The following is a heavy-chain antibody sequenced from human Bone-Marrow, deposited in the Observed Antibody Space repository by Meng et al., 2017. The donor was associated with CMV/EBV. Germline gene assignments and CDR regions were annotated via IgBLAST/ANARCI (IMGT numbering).Heavy chain of an antibody. Sequence: GESLKISCAASGFTFSSYGMHWVRQAPGKGLEWVAFIRYDGSNKYYADSVKGRFTISRDNSKNTLYLQMNSLRAEDTAVYYCAKDSPERFRIYYGMDVWGQGTTVTVSS. J-gene: IGHJ6*02. CDR1: GFTFSSYG. CDR2: IRYDGSNK. V-gene: IGHV3-30*02. CDR3: AKDSPERFRIYYGMDV. D-gene: IGHD1-14*01.